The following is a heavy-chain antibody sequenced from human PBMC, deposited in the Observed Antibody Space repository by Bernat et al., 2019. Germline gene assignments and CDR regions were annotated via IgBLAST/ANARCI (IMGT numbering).Heavy chain of an antibody. J-gene: IGHJ4*02. V-gene: IGHV4-34*01. CDR3: ARSTKRAPYYYDTNGYYYDY. CDR1: GGSFSGYY. CDR2: INHSGST. D-gene: IGHD3-22*01. Sequence: QVQLQQWGAGLLKPSETLSLTCAVYGGSFSGYYWSWIRQPPGKGLEWIGEINHSGSTNYNPSLKSRVTISVDTSKNQFSLKLSSVTAADTAVYYCARSTKRAPYYYDTNGYYYDYWGQGTLVTVSS.